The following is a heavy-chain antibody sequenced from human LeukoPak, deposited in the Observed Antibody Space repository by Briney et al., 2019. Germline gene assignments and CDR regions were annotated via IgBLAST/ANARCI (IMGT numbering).Heavy chain of an antibody. CDR1: GYTFSSYV. J-gene: IGHJ4*02. CDR2: INAGSGNT. Sequence: GASVKVSCKASGYTFSSYVMHWVRQAPGQRLEWMGWINAGSGNTKYSQKFQGRVTITRDTSASTAYMEVSSLRSEDTALYYCARGEVDSTYTGFDYWSQGTLVTVSS. D-gene: IGHD3-16*01. CDR3: ARGEVDSTYTGFDY. V-gene: IGHV1-3*01.